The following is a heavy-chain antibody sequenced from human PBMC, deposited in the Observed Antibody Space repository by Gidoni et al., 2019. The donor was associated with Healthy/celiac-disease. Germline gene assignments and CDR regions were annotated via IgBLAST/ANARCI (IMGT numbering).Heavy chain of an antibody. D-gene: IGHD4-17*01. J-gene: IGHJ4*02. CDR1: GFTFSSYG. CDR3: AKEIDYGDYYFDY. CDR2: ISYDGSNK. Sequence: QVQLVESGGGVVQPGRSLRLSCAASGFTFSSYGMHWVRQAPGKGLEGVAVISYDGSNKYYADSVKGRFTIFRDNSKNTLYLQMNSLRAEDTAVYYCAKEIDYGDYYFDYWGQGTLVTVSS. V-gene: IGHV3-30*18.